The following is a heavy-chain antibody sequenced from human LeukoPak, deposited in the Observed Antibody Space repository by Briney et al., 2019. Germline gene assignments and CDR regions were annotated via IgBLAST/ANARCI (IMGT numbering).Heavy chain of an antibody. CDR1: GFTFSSYS. V-gene: IGHV3-48*01. CDR2: ISSSSSTI. Sequence: GGSLRLSCAASGFTFSSYSMNWVRQAPGKGLEWVSYISSSSSTIYYADSVKGRFTISRDNAKNSLYLQMNSLRAEDTAVYYCARDRLRFLEWLSEFDYWGQGTLVTVSS. CDR3: ARDRLRFLEWLSEFDY. D-gene: IGHD3-3*01. J-gene: IGHJ4*02.